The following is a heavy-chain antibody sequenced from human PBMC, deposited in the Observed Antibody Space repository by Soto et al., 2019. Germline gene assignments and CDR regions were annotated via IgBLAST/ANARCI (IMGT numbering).Heavy chain of an antibody. CDR1: GYTFTSSG. V-gene: IGHV1-3*01. Sequence: ASVKVSCKASGYTFTSSGIHWVRQAPGQRLEWTGWINAGNGNTKYSEKFQGRVTITRDTSASTAYLELSSLRSEDTAVYYCARDPNDSSAYYHHYYYGMDVCGQGPTVTVYS. CDR2: INAGNGNT. D-gene: IGHD3-22*01. CDR3: ARDPNDSSAYYHHYYYGMDV. J-gene: IGHJ6*02.